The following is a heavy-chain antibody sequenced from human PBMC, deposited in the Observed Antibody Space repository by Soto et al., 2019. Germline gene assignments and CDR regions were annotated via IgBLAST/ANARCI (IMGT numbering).Heavy chain of an antibody. Sequence: QVQLVESGGGVVQPGRSLRLSCAASGFTFSSYGMHGVRQAPGKGLEWVAVIWYDGSNKKYADSVEGRFTISRDKSKSTLYLQMTRLRAEDTAVYYSATDQVLMYYYGHAMEVWGQGTTVTVSS. J-gene: IGHJ6*02. CDR3: ATDQVLMYYYGHAMEV. D-gene: IGHD3-10*01. CDR2: IWYDGSNK. V-gene: IGHV3-33*01. CDR1: GFTFSSYG.